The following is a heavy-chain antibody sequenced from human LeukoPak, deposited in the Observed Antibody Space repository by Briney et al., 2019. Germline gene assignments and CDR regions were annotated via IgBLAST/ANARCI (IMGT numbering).Heavy chain of an antibody. CDR1: GFTFSSYG. CDR3: AREGMYYDILTGDYGMDV. D-gene: IGHD3-9*01. V-gene: IGHV3-33*01. Sequence: GESLRLSCAASGFTFSSYGMHWVRQAPGKGLEWVAVIWYDGSNKYYADSVKGRFTISRDNSKNTLYLQMNSLRAEDTAVYYCAREGMYYDILTGDYGMDVWGQGTTVTVSS. J-gene: IGHJ6*02. CDR2: IWYDGSNK.